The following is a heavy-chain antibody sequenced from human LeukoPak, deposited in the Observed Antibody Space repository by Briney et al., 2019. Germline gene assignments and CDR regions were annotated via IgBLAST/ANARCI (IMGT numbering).Heavy chain of an antibody. Sequence: ASVKVSGKASGYTFTSYGISWVRQAPGQGLEWMGWISAYNGNTNYAQKLQGRVAMTTDTSTSTAYMELRSLRSDDTAVYYCARAQYYYGSGSYSPLGYWGQGTLVTVSS. CDR3: ARAQYYYGSGSYSPLGY. D-gene: IGHD3-10*01. V-gene: IGHV1-18*01. CDR2: ISAYNGNT. J-gene: IGHJ4*02. CDR1: GYTFTSYG.